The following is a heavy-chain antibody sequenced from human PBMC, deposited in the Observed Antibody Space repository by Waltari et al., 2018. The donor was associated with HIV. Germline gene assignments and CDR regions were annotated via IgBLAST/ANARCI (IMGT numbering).Heavy chain of an antibody. CDR3: ARIGTFPHNYAIDF. CDR1: GFTLTNSW. V-gene: IGHV3-7*01. J-gene: IGHJ6*02. CDR2: IKDDGSEK. D-gene: IGHD1-26*01. Sequence: EVQLMESGGGLVQYGGYLRLSCAASGFTLTNSWLSWVRQTPGKGLEWVAYIKDDGSEKYYMGSVKGRFTISRDNAKNSMFLQMNSLRAEDTAVYYCARIGTFPHNYAIDFWGQGTTVTVSS.